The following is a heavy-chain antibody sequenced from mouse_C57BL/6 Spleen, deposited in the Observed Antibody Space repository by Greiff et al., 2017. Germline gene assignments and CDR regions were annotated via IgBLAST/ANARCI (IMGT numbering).Heavy chain of an antibody. V-gene: IGHV1-69*01. Sequence: QVQLQQPGAELVMPGASVKLSCKASGYTFTSYWMHWVKQRPGQGLEWIGEIDPSDSYTNYNQKFKGKSTLTVDKSSSTAYMQLSSLTSEDSAVYYCARTYYSSSYGYYFDYWGQGTTLTVSS. D-gene: IGHD1-1*01. CDR2: IDPSDSYT. CDR3: ARTYYSSSYGYYFDY. J-gene: IGHJ2*01. CDR1: GYTFTSYW.